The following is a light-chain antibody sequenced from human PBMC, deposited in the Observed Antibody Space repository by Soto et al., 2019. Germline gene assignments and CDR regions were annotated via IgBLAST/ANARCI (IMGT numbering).Light chain of an antibody. CDR2: EVS. J-gene: IGLJ3*02. CDR1: NSDVGGYNY. Sequence: QSALTQPASMSGSPGQSITISCTGTNSDVGGYNYVSWYQQYPGKAPKLMIYEVSNRPSGVSNRFSGSKSGNTASLTISGLQAEDEADYYCSSYTSSILVFGGGTKLTVL. V-gene: IGLV2-14*01. CDR3: SSYTSSILV.